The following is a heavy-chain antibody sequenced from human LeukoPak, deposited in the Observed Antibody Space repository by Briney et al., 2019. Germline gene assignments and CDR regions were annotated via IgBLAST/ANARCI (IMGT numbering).Heavy chain of an antibody. Sequence: SQTLSLTCTVSGGSMSSGSYYWSWIRQPAGKGLEWIGRIYTSGSTKYNPSVESRVTISVDTPKNQFSLKLNSVTAADTAVYHCAREWGNAGLFDYWGQGTLVTVSS. V-gene: IGHV4-61*02. J-gene: IGHJ4*02. D-gene: IGHD1-26*01. CDR2: IYTSGST. CDR1: GGSMSSGSYY. CDR3: AREWGNAGLFDY.